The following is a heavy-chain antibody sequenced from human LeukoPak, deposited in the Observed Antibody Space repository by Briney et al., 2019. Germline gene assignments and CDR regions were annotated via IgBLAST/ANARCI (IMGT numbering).Heavy chain of an antibody. CDR2: IYYSGST. CDR1: DDSISGYY. D-gene: IGHD3-22*01. CDR3: TRNYDSSGYTTFGY. J-gene: IGHJ4*02. V-gene: IGHV4-59*01. Sequence: SETLSLTCTVSDDSISGYYWSWIRQPPGKGLEWIGNIYYSGSTNYNPSLKSRITISVDTSTNQFSLKLSSVTAADTAVYHCTRNYDSSGYTTFGYWGRGTQVTVSS.